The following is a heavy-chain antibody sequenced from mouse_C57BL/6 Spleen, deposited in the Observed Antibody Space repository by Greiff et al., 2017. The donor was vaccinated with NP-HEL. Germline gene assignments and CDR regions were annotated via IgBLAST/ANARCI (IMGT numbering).Heavy chain of an antibody. Sequence: EVKLVESGGGLVKPGGSLKLSCAASGFTFSDYGMHWVRQAPEKGLEWVAYISSGSSTIYYEDTVTGRFTISRDNAKNTLFLQMTSLRSEDTAMYYCASPSGFDYWGQGTTLTVSS. CDR3: ASPSGFDY. CDR2: ISSGSSTI. D-gene: IGHD4-1*01. J-gene: IGHJ2*01. CDR1: GFTFSDYG. V-gene: IGHV5-17*01.